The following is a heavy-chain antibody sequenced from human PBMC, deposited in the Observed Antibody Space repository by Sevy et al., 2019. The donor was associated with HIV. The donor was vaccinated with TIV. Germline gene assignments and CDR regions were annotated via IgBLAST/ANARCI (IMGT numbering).Heavy chain of an antibody. J-gene: IGHJ4*02. CDR3: AREQSPSYYYDSSGSGPPDY. CDR1: GFTFSSYA. D-gene: IGHD3-22*01. CDR2: ISYDGGNK. Sequence: GGSLRLSCAASGFTFSSYAMHWVRQAPGKGLEWVAVISYDGGNKYYADSVKGRFTISRDNSKNTLYLQMNSLRAEDTAVYYCAREQSPSYYYDSSGSGPPDYWGQGTLVTVSS. V-gene: IGHV3-30-3*01.